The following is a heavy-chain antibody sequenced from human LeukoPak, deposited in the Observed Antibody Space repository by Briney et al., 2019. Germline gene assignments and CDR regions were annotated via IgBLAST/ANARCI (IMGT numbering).Heavy chain of an antibody. J-gene: IGHJ4*02. CDR1: GGSISSYY. CDR3: ARGRGPWPIVGATKGLVYFDY. CDR2: IYYSGST. D-gene: IGHD1-26*01. V-gene: IGHV4-59*08. Sequence: SETLSLTCTVSGGSISSYYWSWIRQPPGKGLEWIGYIYYSGSTNYNPSLKSRVTISVDTSKNQFSLKLSSVTAADTAVYYCARGRGPWPIVGATKGLVYFDYWGQGTLVTVSS.